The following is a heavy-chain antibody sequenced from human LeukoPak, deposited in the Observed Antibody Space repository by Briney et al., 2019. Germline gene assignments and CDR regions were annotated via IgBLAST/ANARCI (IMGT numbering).Heavy chain of an antibody. CDR2: IIPILGIA. Sequence: ASVKVSCKASGGTFSSYAISWVRQAPGQGLEWMGRIIPILGIANYAQKFQGRVTITADKSTSTAYMELSSLRSEDTAVYYCARDRSAVELVYYYYGMDVWGQGTTVTVSS. V-gene: IGHV1-69*04. D-gene: IGHD6-25*01. J-gene: IGHJ6*02. CDR1: GGTFSSYA. CDR3: ARDRSAVELVYYYYGMDV.